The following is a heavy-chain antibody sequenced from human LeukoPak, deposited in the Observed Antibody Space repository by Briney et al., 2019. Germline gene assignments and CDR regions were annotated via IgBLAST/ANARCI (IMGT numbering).Heavy chain of an antibody. CDR2: INHSGST. CDR3: ARRYYDSSGYTAFDY. D-gene: IGHD3-22*01. V-gene: IGHV4-34*01. J-gene: IGHJ4*02. CDR1: GGSFSGYY. Sequence: SETLSLTCAVYGGSFSGYYWSWIRQPPGKGLEWIGEINHSGSTYYNPSLKSRVTISVDTSKNQFSLKLSSVTAADTAVYYCARRYYDSSGYTAFDYWGQGTLVTVSS.